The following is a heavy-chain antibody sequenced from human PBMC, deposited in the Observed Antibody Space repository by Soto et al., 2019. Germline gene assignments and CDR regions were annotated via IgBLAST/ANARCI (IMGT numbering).Heavy chain of an antibody. J-gene: IGHJ2*01. CDR1: GYAFTNYG. Sequence: QVQLVQSGPEVKKPGASVKVSCKASGYAFTNYGLSWMRQAPGQGLEWMGWISGYNGNTNYAQELQGRVTMTTDTSTSTAYMELRSLRSDDTAVYYCARDGRNGGYFDLWGRGTLVTVSS. CDR2: ISGYNGNT. CDR3: ARDGRNGGYFDL. V-gene: IGHV1-18*01.